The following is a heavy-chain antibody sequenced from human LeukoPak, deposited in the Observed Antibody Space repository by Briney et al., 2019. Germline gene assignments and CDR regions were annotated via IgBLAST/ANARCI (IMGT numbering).Heavy chain of an antibody. D-gene: IGHD4-17*01. Sequence: PGGSLTLSCVVSGFTLSNSAMTWVRQAPGKGLEWVAIIGDSDTSTNYPDSVRGRFIISRDNPKDTLHLQMDSRRVEDTAVYNCAKGPTLTSFGSWGQGSLVTASS. V-gene: IGHV3-23*05. J-gene: IGHJ4*03. CDR3: AKGPTLTSFGS. CDR2: IGDSDTST. CDR1: GFTLSNSA.